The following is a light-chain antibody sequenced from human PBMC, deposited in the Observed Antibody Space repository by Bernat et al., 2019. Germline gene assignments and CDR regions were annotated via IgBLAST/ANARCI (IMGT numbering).Light chain of an antibody. CDR3: QQYDNTPPAYT. CDR2: GAS. Sequence: EIVLTQSPGTLSLSPGERATLSCRASQSIIGSYLAWYQQKPGQAPRPLIYGASSRATGIPDRFSGSGSGTDFTLTISRLEPEDFAVYYCQQYDNTPPAYTFGQGTKLEIK. J-gene: IGKJ2*01. CDR1: QSIIGSY. V-gene: IGKV3-20*01.